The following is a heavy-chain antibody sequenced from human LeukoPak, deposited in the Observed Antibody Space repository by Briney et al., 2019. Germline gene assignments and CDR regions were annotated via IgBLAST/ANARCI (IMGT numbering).Heavy chain of an antibody. CDR1: GFTFSSYA. V-gene: IGHV3-23*01. CDR2: ISGSGGST. Sequence: GGSLRLSCAASGFTFSSYAMSWVRQAPGKGLEWVSAISGSGGSTYYADSVKGRFTISRDNSKNTLYLQMNSLRAEDTAVYYCAKDQIAVPGSHLDYWGQGTLVTVSS. CDR3: AKDQIAVPGSHLDY. J-gene: IGHJ4*02. D-gene: IGHD6-19*01.